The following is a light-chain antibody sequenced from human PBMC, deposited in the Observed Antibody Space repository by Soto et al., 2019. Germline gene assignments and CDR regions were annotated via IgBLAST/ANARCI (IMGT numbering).Light chain of an antibody. CDR3: QQYYNCPRT. CDR1: QSVSNN. Sequence: AILMTHSPSSLSASLVERGTIXLMSSQSVSNNLAWYQQKPGQAPKLLIYAASTRPTGIPSRFSGSGSGTDFTLTISSLQPEDFATYYCQQYYNCPRTFGQGTKVDIK. V-gene: IGKV1-6*01. CDR2: AAS. J-gene: IGKJ1*01.